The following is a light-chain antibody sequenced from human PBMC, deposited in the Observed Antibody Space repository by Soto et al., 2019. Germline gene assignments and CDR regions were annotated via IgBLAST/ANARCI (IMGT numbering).Light chain of an antibody. CDR1: QSVNSNY. Sequence: EIGFTQSPGALSLSPGDRATLSCRASQSVNSNYLAWYQQKSGQAPRLLIYGASNRATGIPDRFSGSGSGTDFTLTISRLEPEDFAVYYCQPYGSTLSWTFGQGTMVDI. J-gene: IGKJ1*01. CDR3: QPYGSTLSWT. V-gene: IGKV3-20*01. CDR2: GAS.